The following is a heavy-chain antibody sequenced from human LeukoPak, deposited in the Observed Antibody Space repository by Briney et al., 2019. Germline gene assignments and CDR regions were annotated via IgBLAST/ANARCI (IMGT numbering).Heavy chain of an antibody. CDR1: GFSFSTHW. CDR2: IHSDGSVT. CDR3: VRIIVGASNWFDS. Sequence: GGTLRLSCAASGFSFSTHWMHWVRQAPGKGLVWVSRIHSDGSVTNYADSVKGRCTISRDNAKNTLYLQMNSLRAEDTAVYYCVRIIVGASNWFDSWGQGTLVTVSS. V-gene: IGHV3-74*01. J-gene: IGHJ5*01. D-gene: IGHD1-26*01.